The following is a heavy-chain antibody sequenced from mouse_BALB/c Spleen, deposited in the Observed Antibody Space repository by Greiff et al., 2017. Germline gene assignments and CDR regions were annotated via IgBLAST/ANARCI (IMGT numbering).Heavy chain of an antibody. V-gene: IGHV2-4-1*01. J-gene: IGHJ4*01. CDR1: GFSLTSYG. CDR2: IWSGGST. Sequence: VQLKESGPGLVQPSQSLSITCTVSGFSLTSYGVHWVRQSPGKGLEWLGVIWSGGSTDYNAAFISRLSISKDNSKSQVFFKMNSLQADDTAIYYCARNGPTVVAYYYAMDYWGQGTSVTVSS. CDR3: ARNGPTVVAYYYAMDY. D-gene: IGHD1-1*01.